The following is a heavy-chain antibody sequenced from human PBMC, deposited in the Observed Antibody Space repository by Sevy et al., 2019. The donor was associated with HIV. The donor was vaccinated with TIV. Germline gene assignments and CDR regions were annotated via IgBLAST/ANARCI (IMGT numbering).Heavy chain of an antibody. V-gene: IGHV3-23*01. CDR2: ISGSGGST. CDR3: TRVRGLLGWFDS. D-gene: IGHD3-10*01. J-gene: IGHJ5*01. CDR1: GFIFSSYA. Sequence: GGSLRLSCAASGFIFSSYAMSWVRQAPGKGLEWVSGISGSGGSTYYADSVKGRFTISRDNSKNTLFLQMNSLRAEDTAVYYCTRVRGLLGWFDSWGQGTLVTVSS.